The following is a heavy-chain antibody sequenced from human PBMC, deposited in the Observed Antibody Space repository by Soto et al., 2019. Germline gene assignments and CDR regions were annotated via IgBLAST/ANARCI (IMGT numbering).Heavy chain of an antibody. J-gene: IGHJ4*02. V-gene: IGHV3-30*18. Sequence: QVQLVESGGGVVQPGRSLKLSCLASGFTFNDYAMHWVRQAPGKGLEWVALISYDESNKDYADSVKGRFTLSRDNSKNALYLQINSLRSEDTAVYYCAKLRLATYDFWGGCDSWGQGTLVTVSS. D-gene: IGHD3-3*01. CDR1: GFTFNDYA. CDR3: AKLRLATYDFWGGCDS. CDR2: ISYDESNK.